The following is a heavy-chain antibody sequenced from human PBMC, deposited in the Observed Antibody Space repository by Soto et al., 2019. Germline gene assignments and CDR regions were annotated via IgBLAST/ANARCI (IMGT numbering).Heavy chain of an antibody. J-gene: IGHJ4*02. CDR1: GFTISSNA. D-gene: IGHD2-15*01. Sequence: EVQLVESRGGLVKPGGSLRLSCAASGFTISSNAMNWVRQAPGKGLEWVSSISSSSRYIYYADSVKGRFTTSRDNAKESLYLQMNSLRAEDTAVYYCARVVGHCSGGSCSGYWGQGTLVTVSS. CDR2: ISSSSRYI. CDR3: ARVVGHCSGGSCSGY. V-gene: IGHV3-21*01.